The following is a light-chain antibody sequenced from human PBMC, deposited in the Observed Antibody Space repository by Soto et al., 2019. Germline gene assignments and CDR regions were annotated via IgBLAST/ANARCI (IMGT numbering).Light chain of an antibody. CDR1: RSNIELNH. CDR2: RTN. V-gene: IGLV1-47*01. CDR3: ATCDDSLNGWF. J-gene: IGLJ2*01. Sequence: QSVLTQPPSASGTPGQRVTISCSGSRSNIELNHVHWYQQFPGTAPKLLIFRTNQRPSGVPDRFSGSKSGTSASLAISGLRSDDEAEYYCATCDDSLNGWFFGGGTKLTVL.